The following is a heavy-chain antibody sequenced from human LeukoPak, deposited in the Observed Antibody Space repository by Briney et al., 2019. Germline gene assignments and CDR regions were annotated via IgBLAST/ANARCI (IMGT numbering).Heavy chain of an antibody. CDR3: ARVDSSRDVYNFCFDY. D-gene: IGHD5-24*01. J-gene: IGHJ4*02. Sequence: ASVKASCKASGYTFTSYGISWVRQAPGQGLEWMGWISAYNGNTNYAQKLQGRVTMTTDTSTSTVYMELSSLRSEDTAVYYCARVDSSRDVYNFCFDYWGQGTLITVSS. V-gene: IGHV1-18*01. CDR1: GYTFTSYG. CDR2: ISAYNGNT.